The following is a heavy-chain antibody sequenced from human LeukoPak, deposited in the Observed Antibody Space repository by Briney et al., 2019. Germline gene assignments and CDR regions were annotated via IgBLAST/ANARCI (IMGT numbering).Heavy chain of an antibody. J-gene: IGHJ4*02. CDR1: GYXFTSYW. D-gene: IGHD3-9*01. CDR2: IYPSDSDA. Sequence: PGESLKISCNASGYXFTSYWICWVRQMPGKGLEWVGIIYPSDSDARYSPSFQGQVTISADKSINTAYLQWSSLKASDTAMYYCARRNYDILTGYYNDYFDYWGQGTLVTVSS. V-gene: IGHV5-51*01. CDR3: ARRNYDILTGYYNDYFDY.